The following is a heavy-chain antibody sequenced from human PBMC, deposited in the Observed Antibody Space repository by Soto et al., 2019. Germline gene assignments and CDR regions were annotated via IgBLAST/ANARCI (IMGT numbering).Heavy chain of an antibody. D-gene: IGHD6-19*01. CDR3: ARDSSGWLFDY. V-gene: IGHV4-39*02. J-gene: IGHJ4*02. CDR1: GGSISSGYYY. CDR2: IYYSGST. Sequence: PSETLSLTCTVSGGSISSGYYYWVWIRQPPGKGLEWIGSIYYSGSTFYNPSLKSRVTVSVDTSKNQFSLKLSSVTAADTAVYYCARDSSGWLFDYWGQGTLVTVS.